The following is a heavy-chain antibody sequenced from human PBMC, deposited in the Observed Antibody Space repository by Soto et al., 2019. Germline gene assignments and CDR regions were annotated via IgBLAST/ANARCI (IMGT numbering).Heavy chain of an antibody. Sequence: QITLNESGPTQVKPRQTLTLTCTFSGFSLTTSGVGVGWIRQSPGKAPEWLALIYWDDDKRYSPSLKSRLTITKDTSKHQVVLTLADLDPADRATYYCAHRVLRTVFGLVTTTAIYFDFWGQGTPVAVSS. CDR2: IYWDDDK. D-gene: IGHD3-3*01. V-gene: IGHV2-5*02. CDR3: AHRVLRTVFGLVTTTAIYFDF. CDR1: GFSLTTSGVG. J-gene: IGHJ4*02.